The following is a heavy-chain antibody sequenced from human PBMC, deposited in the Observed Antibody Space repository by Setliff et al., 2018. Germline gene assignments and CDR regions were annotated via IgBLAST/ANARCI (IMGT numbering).Heavy chain of an antibody. J-gene: IGHJ4*02. V-gene: IGHV3-33*08. CDR1: GFTSSTYR. CDR3: ARTCSGSGCYAGLES. CDR2: IWGDGGTK. Sequence: PGGSLRLSCAASGFTSSTYRMHWVRQAPGKGLEWVAVIWGDGGTKYHADSVKGRFTISRDNSKNTLYLQMNSLRPEDTAVYYCARTCSGSGCYAGLESWGQGTPVTVSS. D-gene: IGHD2-15*01.